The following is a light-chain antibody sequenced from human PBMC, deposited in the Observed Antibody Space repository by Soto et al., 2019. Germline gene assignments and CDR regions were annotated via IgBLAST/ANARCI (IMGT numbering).Light chain of an antibody. CDR3: QSYDSSLSGVL. J-gene: IGLJ2*01. Sequence: QSVLTQPHSVSGSLGTRVNVPCTRSSSNIGANYDVHWYQQLTGTAPKLLIYCNTNRPAGVPDRFSGSRSGTSSSLAITGLQAEDVGDYYCQSYDSSLSGVLFGGGTNLTVL. CDR1: SSNIGANYD. CDR2: CNT. V-gene: IGLV1-40*01.